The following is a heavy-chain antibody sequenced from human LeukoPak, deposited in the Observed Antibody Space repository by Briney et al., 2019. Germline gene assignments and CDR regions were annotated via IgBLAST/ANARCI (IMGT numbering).Heavy chain of an antibody. CDR3: ARGRRRTMVRGVIIYGTTWFDP. D-gene: IGHD3-10*01. CDR1: GGSFSGYY. V-gene: IGHV4-34*01. Sequence: SETLSLTCAVYGGSFSGYYWSWIRQPPGKGLEWVGEINHSGSTNYNPSLKSRVTTSVDTSKNQFSLKLSSVTAADTAVYYCARGRRRTMVRGVIIYGTTWFDPWGQGTLVTVSS. CDR2: INHSGST. J-gene: IGHJ5*02.